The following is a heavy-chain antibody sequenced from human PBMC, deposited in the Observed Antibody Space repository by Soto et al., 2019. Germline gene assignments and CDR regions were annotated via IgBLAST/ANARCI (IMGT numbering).Heavy chain of an antibody. J-gene: IGHJ4*02. D-gene: IGHD3-22*01. CDR2: ILPRLGLT. V-gene: IGHV1-69*01. Sequence: QVQLVQSGAEVKKPGSSVKVSCKASGGTFGNYGISWVRQAPGQGLEWMGGILPRLGLTKSAQRFQGRVTFTADESTNTAYMELRNLRSEDTAVFYCARDRYYDDTGLYYESADWGQGTLVTVSS. CDR1: GGTFGNYG. CDR3: ARDRYYDDTGLYYESAD.